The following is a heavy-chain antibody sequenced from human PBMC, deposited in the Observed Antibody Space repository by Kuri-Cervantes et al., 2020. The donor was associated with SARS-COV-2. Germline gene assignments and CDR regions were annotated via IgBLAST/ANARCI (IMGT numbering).Heavy chain of an antibody. Sequence: GESLKIYCAASGFTFSSYWMSWVRQAPGKGLEWVANIKQDGSEKYYVDSVKGRFTISRDNAKNSLYLQMNSLRAEDTAVYYCARDPPYCTNGVCYRSYAFDIWGQGTMVTVSS. CDR3: ARDPPYCTNGVCYRSYAFDI. CDR1: GFTFSSYW. V-gene: IGHV3-7*01. J-gene: IGHJ3*02. CDR2: IKQDGSEK. D-gene: IGHD2-8*01.